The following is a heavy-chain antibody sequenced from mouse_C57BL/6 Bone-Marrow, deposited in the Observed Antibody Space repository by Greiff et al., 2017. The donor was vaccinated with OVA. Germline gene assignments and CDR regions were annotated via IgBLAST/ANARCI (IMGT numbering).Heavy chain of an antibody. J-gene: IGHJ1*03. CDR3: AREDDYDWYFDV. D-gene: IGHD2-4*01. CDR2: IYPGDGDT. CDR1: GYAFSSSW. V-gene: IGHV1-82*01. Sequence: VQLQQSGPELVKPGASVKISCKASGYAFSSSWMNWVKQRPGKGLEWIVRIYPGDGDTNYNGKFKGKATLTADKSSSTAYMQLSSLTSEDSAVYFCAREDDYDWYFDVWGTGTTVTVSS.